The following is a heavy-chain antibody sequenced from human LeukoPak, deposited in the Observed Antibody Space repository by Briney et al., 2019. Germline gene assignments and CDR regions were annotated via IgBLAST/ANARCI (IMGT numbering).Heavy chain of an antibody. J-gene: IGHJ6*03. CDR2: ISYRSSDI. CDR3: ARVYSSSWYSGYLYMDL. V-gene: IGHV3-21*01. CDR1: EFIFSSYW. Sequence: GGSLRLSCAASEFIFSSYWMSWVRQAPGKGLEWVSSISYRSSDIEYADSVRGRFTISRDNAKQSLFLQMSGLRAEDTAVYYCARVYSSSWYSGYLYMDLWGKGTTVTVSS. D-gene: IGHD6-13*01.